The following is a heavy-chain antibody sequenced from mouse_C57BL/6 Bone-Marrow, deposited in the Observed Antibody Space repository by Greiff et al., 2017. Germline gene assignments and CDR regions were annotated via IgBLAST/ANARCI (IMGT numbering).Heavy chain of an antibody. CDR3: ARHDGYEGFDY. CDR1: GFTFSDYY. V-gene: IGHV5-12*01. Sequence: EVKLMESGGGLVQPGGSLKLSCAASGFTFSDYYMYWVRQTPEKRLEWVAYISNGGGSTYYPDTVKGRFTISRDNAKNTLYLQMSRLKSEDTAMYYCARHDGYEGFDYWGQGTTLTVSS. CDR2: ISNGGGST. D-gene: IGHD2-2*01. J-gene: IGHJ2*01.